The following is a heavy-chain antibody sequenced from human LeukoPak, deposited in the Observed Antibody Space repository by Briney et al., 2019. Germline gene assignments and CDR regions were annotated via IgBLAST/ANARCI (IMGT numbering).Heavy chain of an antibody. D-gene: IGHD5-18*01. J-gene: IGHJ4*02. V-gene: IGHV3-13*01. CDR3: AGGYSYGHELDY. Sequence: GGSLRLSCAASGFTFSSYDMHWVRQATGKGLEWVSAIGTAGDTYYPGSVKGRFTISRENAKNSLYLQMNSLRAGDTAVYYCAGGYSYGHELDYWGQGTLVTVSS. CDR2: IGTAGDT. CDR1: GFTFSSYD.